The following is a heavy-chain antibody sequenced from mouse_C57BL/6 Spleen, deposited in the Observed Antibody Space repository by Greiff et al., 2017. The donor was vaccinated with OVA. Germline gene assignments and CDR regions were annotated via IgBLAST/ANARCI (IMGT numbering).Heavy chain of an antibody. CDR3: ARSDYGDGVDY. CDR2: INPSTGGT. J-gene: IGHJ2*01. V-gene: IGHV1-42*01. Sequence: EVKLMESGPELVKPGASVKISCKASGYSFTGYYMNWVKQSPEKSLEWIGEINPSTGGTTYNQKFKAKATLTVDKSSSTAYMQLKSLTSEDSAVYYCARSDYGDGVDYWGQGTTLTVSS. CDR1: GYSFTGYY. D-gene: IGHD2-4*01.